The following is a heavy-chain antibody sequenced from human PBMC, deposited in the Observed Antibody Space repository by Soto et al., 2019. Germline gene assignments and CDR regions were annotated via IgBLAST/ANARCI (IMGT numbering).Heavy chain of an antibody. CDR3: ASSRLIGGAEGDFGLDV. V-gene: IGHV1-46*01. J-gene: IGHJ6*02. D-gene: IGHD3-16*01. Sequence: QVQLVQSGAEVKKPGASVKVSCKASGDIFSGYYVHWVRQAPGQGLEWMGMINPIGTIPTHAQEFRGRVTWTWDPSTSTVNMDLSSLRSDDTAMYYCASSRLIGGAEGDFGLDVWGQGTTVTVSS. CDR2: INPIGTIP. CDR1: GDIFSGYY.